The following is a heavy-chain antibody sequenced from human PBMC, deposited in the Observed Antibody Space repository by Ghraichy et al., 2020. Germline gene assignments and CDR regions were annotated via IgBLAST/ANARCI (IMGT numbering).Heavy chain of an antibody. D-gene: IGHD1-26*01. CDR3: ARRFCYSGSCDP. Sequence: SETLSLTCSVSGASVGRNSFYWAWIRQPPGKGLEWIGRVSHNGNTYYSPSLNSRVTISVDTSKNQFSLKLNSVTAADTAVYFCARRFCYSGSCDPWGQGTLVTVSS. CDR2: VSHNGNT. J-gene: IGHJ5*02. CDR1: GASVGRNSFY. V-gene: IGHV4-39*01.